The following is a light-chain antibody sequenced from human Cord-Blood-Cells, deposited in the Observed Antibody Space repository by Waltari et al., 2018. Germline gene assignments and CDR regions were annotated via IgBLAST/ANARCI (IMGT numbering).Light chain of an antibody. Sequence: DIVMTQSPATLSVSPGESANLPCRASQSVSSNLAWYQQKPGQAPRLLIYGASTRATGSPARFSGSGSGTEFTLTISSLQSEDFAVYYCQQYNNWPMYTFGQGTKLEIK. V-gene: IGKV3-15*01. CDR1: QSVSSN. CDR3: QQYNNWPMYT. CDR2: GAS. J-gene: IGKJ2*01.